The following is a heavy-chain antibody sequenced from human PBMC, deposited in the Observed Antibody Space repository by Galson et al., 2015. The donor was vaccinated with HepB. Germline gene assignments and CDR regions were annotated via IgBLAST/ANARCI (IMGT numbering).Heavy chain of an antibody. Sequence: SVKVSCKGSGYSFSTYAMNWVRQAPGQGLEWMGWISAKTGNPTYAQGFTGRFVFSLDTSVSTAYLQINNLKAEDTAVYFCARGERTGYEKYWGQGTLVTVSS. J-gene: IGHJ4*02. CDR1: GYSFSTYA. D-gene: IGHD3/OR15-3a*01. V-gene: IGHV7-4-1*02. CDR2: ISAKTGNP. CDR3: ARGERTGYEKY.